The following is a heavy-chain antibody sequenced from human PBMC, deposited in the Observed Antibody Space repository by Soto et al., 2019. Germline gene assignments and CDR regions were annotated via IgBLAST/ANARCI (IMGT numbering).Heavy chain of an antibody. CDR2: ITWNSESI. V-gene: IGHV3-9*01. Sequence: GGSLRLSCAASGFNFDDYAMVWVRQAPGKGLEWVSGITWNSESIGYADAVKGRLIISRDNAKNSLSLQMNSLRAEDTALYYCARGRTYGTLDYWGQGTLVTVSS. CDR1: GFNFDDYA. D-gene: IGHD3-10*01. CDR3: ARGRTYGTLDY. J-gene: IGHJ4*02.